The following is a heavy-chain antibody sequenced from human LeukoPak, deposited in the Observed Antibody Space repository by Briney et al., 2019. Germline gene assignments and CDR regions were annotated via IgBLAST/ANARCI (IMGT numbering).Heavy chain of an antibody. D-gene: IGHD2-2*01. V-gene: IGHV1-2*02. CDR2: INPNSGGT. CDR3: ARGPIVVVPAAMWGFDY. CDR1: GYTFTGYY. J-gene: IGHJ4*02. Sequence: ASVKVSCKASGYTFTGYYMHWVRQAPGQGLEWMGWINPNSGGTNYAQKFQGRVTMTRDTSISTAYMELSRLRSDDTAVYYCARGPIVVVPAAMWGFDYWGRGTLVTVSS.